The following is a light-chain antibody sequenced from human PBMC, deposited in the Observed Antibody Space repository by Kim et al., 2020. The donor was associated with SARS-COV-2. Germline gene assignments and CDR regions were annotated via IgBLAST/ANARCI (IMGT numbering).Light chain of an antibody. CDR1: SRDVGGSNY. V-gene: IGLV2-14*04. Sequence: PRQSITISCAGTSRDVGGSNYVSWYQQHPGKAPKLMIYDVSKRPSGVSNHFSGSKSGNTASLTISGLQAEDEADYYYSSYTSSSRVFGGGTQLTVL. CDR2: DVS. J-gene: IGLJ3*02. CDR3: SSYTSSSRV.